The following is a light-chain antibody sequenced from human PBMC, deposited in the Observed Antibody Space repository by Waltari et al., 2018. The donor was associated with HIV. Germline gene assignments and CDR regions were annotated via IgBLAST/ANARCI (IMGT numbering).Light chain of an antibody. V-gene: IGKV2-28*01. J-gene: IGKJ5*01. Sequence: DIVMTQSPLSPPVTLGEPASLSIRSSQSLLQSNGYNYLDWYLEEPGQSPQLLTYLGSDRASGVPDRFSGSGSGTDFTLKISRVEAEDVGIYYCMEPLQATFGQGTRLEIK. CDR1: QSLLQSNGYNY. CDR2: LGS. CDR3: MEPLQAT.